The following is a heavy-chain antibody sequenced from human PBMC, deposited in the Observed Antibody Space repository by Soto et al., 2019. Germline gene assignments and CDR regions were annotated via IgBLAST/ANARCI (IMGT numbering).Heavy chain of an antibody. Sequence: QVHLQESGPGLVKPSETLSLTCTVSGGSISSYYWSWIRQPPGKGLEWVGFIYYSGSTNYNPSLKMRVNISVDTSKNQFALKLSSVTAADTALYYWARPYSSGWDAALDICSQGTMVTVS. J-gene: IGHJ3*02. CDR1: GGSISSYY. CDR2: IYYSGST. CDR3: ARPYSSGWDAALDI. V-gene: IGHV4-59*08. D-gene: IGHD6-19*01.